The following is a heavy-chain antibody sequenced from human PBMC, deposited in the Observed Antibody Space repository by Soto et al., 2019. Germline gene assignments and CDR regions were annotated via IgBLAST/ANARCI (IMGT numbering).Heavy chain of an antibody. V-gene: IGHV3-23*01. CDR1: GFTFSDYA. Sequence: EVQLLESGGGLVQPGGSLRLSCADSGFTFSDYAMSWVRQAPGKGLDWVSAISSSGDHTFYADSVKGRFTISRDNSKNTLYLQVNSLRAEDTAVYYCAKLLRPGLQFFDFWGQGTLVTVSS. CDR3: AKLLRPGLQFFDF. D-gene: IGHD4-4*01. CDR2: ISSSGDHT. J-gene: IGHJ4*02.